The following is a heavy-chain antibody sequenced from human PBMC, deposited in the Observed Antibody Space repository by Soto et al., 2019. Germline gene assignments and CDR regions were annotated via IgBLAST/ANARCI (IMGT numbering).Heavy chain of an antibody. CDR1: GYSISSGYY. V-gene: IGHV4-38-2*01. CDR2: IYHSGST. J-gene: IGHJ4*02. Sequence: SETLSLTCAVSGYSISSGYYWGWIRQPPGKGLEWIGSIYHSGSTYYNPSLKSRVTISVDTSKKQFSLKLSSVTAADTAVYYCARVARSGWYLDYWGQGTLVTVSS. CDR3: ARVARSGWYLDY. D-gene: IGHD6-19*01.